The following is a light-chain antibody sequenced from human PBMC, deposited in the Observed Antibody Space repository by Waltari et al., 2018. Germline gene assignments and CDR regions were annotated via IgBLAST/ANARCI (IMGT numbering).Light chain of an antibody. J-gene: IGLJ3*02. CDR1: SSDVGGYNY. CDR2: DVS. CDR3: CSYAGSYTLEV. V-gene: IGLV2-11*01. Sequence: QSALTQPRSVSGSPGQSVTISCTGTSSDVGGYNYVSWYQQPPGKAPKLVIYDVSKRPSGVPDRFSGSKSANTASLTISGLQAEDEADYYCCSYAGSYTLEVFGGGTKLTVL.